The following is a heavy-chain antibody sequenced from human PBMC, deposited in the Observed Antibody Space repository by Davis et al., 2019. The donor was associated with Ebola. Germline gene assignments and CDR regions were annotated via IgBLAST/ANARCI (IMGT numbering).Heavy chain of an antibody. CDR1: GFTISSYG. CDR3: AKSSAAVAGTQAYFGMDV. J-gene: IGHJ6*02. V-gene: IGHV3-30*02. D-gene: IGHD6-19*01. CDR2: IQYDGSIK. Sequence: GESLKISCAASGFTISSYGMHWVRQGSGKGLEWVAFIQYDGSIKYYADSVRGRFTISRDNSKNTLYLQVNSLRGEDTSVYYCAKSSAAVAGTQAYFGMDVWGQGTTVTVSS.